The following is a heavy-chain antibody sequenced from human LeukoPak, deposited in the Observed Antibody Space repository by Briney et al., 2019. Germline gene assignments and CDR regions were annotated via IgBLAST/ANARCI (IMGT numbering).Heavy chain of an antibody. CDR3: SRGKDQSKTGDS. J-gene: IGHJ4*02. CDR1: GGSISSYY. V-gene: IGHV4-4*07. Sequence: SETLSLTCTVSGGSISSYYWSWIRQPAGKGLEWIGRIYTSGSTNYNPSLKSRVTISVDKSKNQFSLKLSSVTAADTALYYCSRGKDQSKTGDSWGQGTLVTVSS. CDR2: IYTSGST. D-gene: IGHD2-2*01.